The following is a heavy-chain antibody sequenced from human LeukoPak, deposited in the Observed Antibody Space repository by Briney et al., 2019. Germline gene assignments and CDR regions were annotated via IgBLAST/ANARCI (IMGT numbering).Heavy chain of an antibody. V-gene: IGHV3-74*01. Sequence: GGSLRLSCAASGFTFSSYWMHWVRQAPGKGLVWVSLINSDGSSRNYADSVKGRFTISRDNAKNSLYLQMNSLRAEDTAVYYCARINYDNFDYWGQGTLVTVSS. D-gene: IGHD3-9*01. CDR3: ARINYDNFDY. J-gene: IGHJ4*02. CDR2: INSDGSSR. CDR1: GFTFSSYW.